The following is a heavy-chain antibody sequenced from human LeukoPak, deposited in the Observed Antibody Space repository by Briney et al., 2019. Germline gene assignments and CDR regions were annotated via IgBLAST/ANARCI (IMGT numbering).Heavy chain of an antibody. CDR2: ISYDGNNK. J-gene: IGHJ6*02. CDR1: GFTFSSYA. V-gene: IGHV3-30*03. CDR3: ARDRSMYFYGMDV. Sequence: PGRSLRLSCAASGFTFSSYAMHWVRQAPGKGLEWVAVISYDGNNKYYTDSVKGRFAISRDNPRNTLYLQMNSLRAEDTAVYYCARDRSMYFYGMDVWGQGTTVTVSS.